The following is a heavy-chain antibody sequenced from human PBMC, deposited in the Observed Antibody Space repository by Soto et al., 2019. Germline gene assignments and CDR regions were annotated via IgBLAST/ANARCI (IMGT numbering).Heavy chain of an antibody. CDR1: GFTFSNAW. CDR2: IKSKTDGGTT. J-gene: IGHJ6*03. Sequence: GGSLRLSCAASGFTFSNAWVSWVRQAPGKGLEWVGRIKSKTDGGTTDYAAPVKGRFTISRDDSKNTLYLQMNSLKTEDTAVYYCTTLQDFWSGYPYSTAYYYMDVWGKGTTVTVSS. V-gene: IGHV3-15*01. CDR3: TTLQDFWSGYPYSTAYYYMDV. D-gene: IGHD3-3*01.